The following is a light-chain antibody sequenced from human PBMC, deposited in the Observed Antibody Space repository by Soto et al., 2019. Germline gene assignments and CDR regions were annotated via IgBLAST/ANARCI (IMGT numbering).Light chain of an antibody. V-gene: IGLV1-47*01. CDR3: AAWDDSLSGWV. Sequence: QSVLTQPPSASGTPGQRVTISCSGSSSNIGSNYVYWYQQLPGTAPKLLIYRNDQRPSGVPDRFSGSKSGTSASLAISGPRSEDEADYYCAAWDDSLSGWVVGGGTKVTVL. CDR1: SSNIGSNY. J-gene: IGLJ3*02. CDR2: RND.